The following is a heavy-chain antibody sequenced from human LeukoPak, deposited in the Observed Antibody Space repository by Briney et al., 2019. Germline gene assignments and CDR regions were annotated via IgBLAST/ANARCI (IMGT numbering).Heavy chain of an antibody. CDR1: GFTFSNYW. CDR2: INQDGSEE. V-gene: IGHV3-7*01. D-gene: IGHD6-19*01. CDR3: ARDGNSSGWYSGDNTDY. Sequence: GGSLRLPCAVSGFTFSNYWMSWVRQTPGKGLEWVANINQDGSEEYYVDSVKGRFTISRDNAKNSLYLQLNYLRAEDTAVYYCARDGNSSGWYSGDNTDYWGQGTLVTVSS. J-gene: IGHJ4*02.